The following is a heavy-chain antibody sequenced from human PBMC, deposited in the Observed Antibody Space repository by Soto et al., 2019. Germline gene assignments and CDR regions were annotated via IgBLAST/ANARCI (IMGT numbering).Heavy chain of an antibody. CDR1: GLTFSSYV. CDR2: ISGSGSDT. CDR3: AKRRGDGYFDL. V-gene: IGHV3-23*01. D-gene: IGHD2-21*02. Sequence: EVHLLESGGGSVQPEGSLRLSCAASGLTFSSYVMGWVRQAPGKGLEWASAISGSGSDTYYAVSVKGRFTISRDNSKNTLYLQMNSLRAEDTAVYYCAKRRGDGYFDLWGRGTLVTVSS. J-gene: IGHJ2*01.